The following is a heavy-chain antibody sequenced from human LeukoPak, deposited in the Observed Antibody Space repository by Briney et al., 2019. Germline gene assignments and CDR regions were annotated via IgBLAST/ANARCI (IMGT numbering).Heavy chain of an antibody. J-gene: IGHJ4*02. CDR3: AKDLFLTGGYSSSSDRLD. CDR1: GFTFSSYA. D-gene: IGHD6-6*01. Sequence: GGSLRLSCAASGFTFSSYAMSWVRQAPGKGLEWVSAISGSGGSTYYADSVKGRFTISRDNSKNTLYLQMNSLRAEDTAVYYCAKDLFLTGGYSSSSDRLDWGQGTLVTVSS. CDR2: ISGSGGST. V-gene: IGHV3-23*01.